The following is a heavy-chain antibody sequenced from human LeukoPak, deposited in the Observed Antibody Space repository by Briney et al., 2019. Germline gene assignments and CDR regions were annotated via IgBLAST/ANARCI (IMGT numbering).Heavy chain of an antibody. Sequence: GGSLRLSCAASGFTFDDYTMHWVRQAPGKGLEWVSLITWDGGSTYYADSLKGRFTISRDNSKNSLYLQMNSLRTEDTALYYCAKGGQLGYCSGGICYHYNGMDVWGQGTTVTVSS. CDR2: ITWDGGST. CDR1: GFTFDDYT. D-gene: IGHD2-15*01. J-gene: IGHJ6*02. CDR3: AKGGQLGYCSGGICYHYNGMDV. V-gene: IGHV3-43*01.